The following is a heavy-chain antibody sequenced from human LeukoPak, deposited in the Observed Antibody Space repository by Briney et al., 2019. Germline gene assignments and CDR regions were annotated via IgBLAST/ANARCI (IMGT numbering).Heavy chain of an antibody. CDR1: GGSFSGYY. CDR2: INHSGST. Sequence: PSETLSLTCAVYGGSFSGYYWSWLRQPPGKGLEWIGEINHSGSTNYNPSPKSRVTISVDTSKNQFSLKLSSVTAADTAVYSCARGRGSSWYGSYFDYWGQGTLVTVSS. CDR3: ARGRGSSWYGSYFDY. V-gene: IGHV4-34*01. D-gene: IGHD6-13*01. J-gene: IGHJ4*02.